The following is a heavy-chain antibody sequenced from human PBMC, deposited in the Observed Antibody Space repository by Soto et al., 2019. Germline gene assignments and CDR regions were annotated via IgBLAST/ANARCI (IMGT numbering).Heavy chain of an antibody. D-gene: IGHD6-19*01. CDR1: GYTFTSYG. Sequence: ASVKVSCKASGYTFTSYGISWVRQAPGQGPEWMGWISAYNGNTNYAQKLQGRVTMTTDTSTSTAYMELRSLRSDDTAVYYCASGLSSGWYDACDIWGQGTMVTVSS. J-gene: IGHJ3*02. V-gene: IGHV1-18*01. CDR2: ISAYNGNT. CDR3: ASGLSSGWYDACDI.